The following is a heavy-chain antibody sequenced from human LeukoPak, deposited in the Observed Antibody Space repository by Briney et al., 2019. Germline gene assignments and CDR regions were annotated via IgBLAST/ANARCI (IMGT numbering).Heavy chain of an antibody. CDR1: GGSISSSSYY. D-gene: IGHD3-10*01. CDR3: ARVLWFGETSEYYFDY. Sequence: SETLSLTCTVSGGSISSSSYYWGWIRQPPGKGLEWIGYIYYSGSTNYNPSLKSRVTISVDTSKNQFSLKLSSVTAADTAVYYCARVLWFGETSEYYFDYWGQGTLVTVSS. V-gene: IGHV4-61*05. J-gene: IGHJ4*02. CDR2: IYYSGST.